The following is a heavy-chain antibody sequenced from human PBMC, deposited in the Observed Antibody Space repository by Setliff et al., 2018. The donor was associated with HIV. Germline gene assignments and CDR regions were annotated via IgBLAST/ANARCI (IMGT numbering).Heavy chain of an antibody. CDR3: ARHAVPHYYDSSGPS. CDR1: GGSISSGSYY. D-gene: IGHD3-22*01. V-gene: IGHV4-61*09. J-gene: IGHJ5*02. CDR2: VYASGRN. Sequence: LSLTCTVSGGSISSGSYYWTWIRQPAGKGLEWIGHVYASGRNNYNLSLKSRVTMSVDTSKNQFSLKLNSVTAADTAVYYCARHAVPHYYDSSGPSWGPGTLVTVSS.